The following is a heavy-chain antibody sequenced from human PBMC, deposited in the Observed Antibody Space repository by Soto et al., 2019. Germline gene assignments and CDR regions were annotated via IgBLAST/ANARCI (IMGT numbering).Heavy chain of an antibody. D-gene: IGHD2-2*01. CDR2: INGYNGNT. CDR1: GYTFTSYG. J-gene: IGHJ6*02. V-gene: IGHV1-18*01. Sequence: QVQLVQSGAEVKKPGASVKVSCKASGYTFTSYGISWVRQAPGQGLEWMGWINGYNGNTNHAQKLQGRVTMSTDTSTSTAYMELRRLISDDSAVYYCARIAYLPYYYYGMDVWGQATTVTVSS. CDR3: ARIAYLPYYYYGMDV.